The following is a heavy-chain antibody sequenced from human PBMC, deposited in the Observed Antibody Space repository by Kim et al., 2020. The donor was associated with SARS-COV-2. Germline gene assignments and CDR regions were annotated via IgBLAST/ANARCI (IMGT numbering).Heavy chain of an antibody. CDR1: GGSFSGYY. V-gene: IGHV4-34*01. Sequence: SETLSLTCAVYGGSFSGYYWSWIRQPPGKGLEWIGEINHSGSTNYNPSLKSRVTISVDTSKNQFSLKLSSVTAADTAVYYCARELYSSSSREHWFDPWGQGTLVTVSS. D-gene: IGHD6-6*01. CDR2: INHSGST. CDR3: ARELYSSSSREHWFDP. J-gene: IGHJ5*02.